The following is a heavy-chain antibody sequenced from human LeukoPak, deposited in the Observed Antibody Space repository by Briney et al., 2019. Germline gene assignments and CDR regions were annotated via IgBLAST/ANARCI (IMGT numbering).Heavy chain of an antibody. V-gene: IGHV4-39*01. CDR2: IYYSGST. J-gene: IGHJ4*02. CDR3: ARHASVDGNWPRPLDY. Sequence: SETLSLTCTVSGGSISSSPYYWGWIRQPPGKGLEWIGNIYYSGSTYYNPSLKTRVTISVDTSKNQFSLKLTSVTAADAAAYYCARHASVDGNWPRPLDYWGQGSLVTVSS. CDR1: GGSISSSPYY. D-gene: IGHD6-19*01.